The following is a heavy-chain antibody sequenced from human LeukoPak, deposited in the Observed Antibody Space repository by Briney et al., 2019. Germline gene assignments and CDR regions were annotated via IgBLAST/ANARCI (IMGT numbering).Heavy chain of an antibody. J-gene: IGHJ6*03. CDR2: FNHSGST. D-gene: IGHD6-13*01. CDR1: GGSFSGYS. V-gene: IGHV4-34*01. CDR3: ASQYNSSWHTAIGIRDYYYYMDV. Sequence: PSETLSLTCAVYGGSFSGYSWTWIRQPPGKGLEWIGEFNHSGSTNYNPSLKSRVTISVDTSKNQFSLKLTSVTAADTAVYYCASQYNSSWHTAIGIRDYYYYMDVWGKGTTVTISS.